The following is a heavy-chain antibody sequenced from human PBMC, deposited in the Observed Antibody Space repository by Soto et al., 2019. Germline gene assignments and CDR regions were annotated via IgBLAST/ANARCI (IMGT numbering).Heavy chain of an antibody. CDR3: AKDSERIAAAGNFFAD. CDR2: ISGSGGST. J-gene: IGHJ4*02. V-gene: IGHV3-23*01. D-gene: IGHD6-13*01. CDR1: GFTFSSYA. Sequence: LGGSLRLSCAASGFTFSSYAMSWVRQAPGKGLEWVSAISGSGGSTYYADSVKGRFTISRDNSKNTLYLQMNSLRAEDTAVYYCAKDSERIAAAGNFFADWGQGTLVIGSS.